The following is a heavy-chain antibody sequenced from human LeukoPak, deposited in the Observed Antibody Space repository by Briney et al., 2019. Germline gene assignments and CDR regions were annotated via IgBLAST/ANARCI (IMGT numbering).Heavy chain of an antibody. CDR2: INPNSGGT. CDR1: GYTFTGYY. J-gene: IGHJ3*02. Sequence: ASVRVSCKASGYTFTGYYIHWVRQAPGQGLEWMGWINPNSGGTNYAQKFQGRVTMTRDTSISTAYMELSRLRSDDTAVYYCARDLSILLWFGEPNDAFDIWGQGTMVTVSS. V-gene: IGHV1-2*02. D-gene: IGHD3-10*01. CDR3: ARDLSILLWFGEPNDAFDI.